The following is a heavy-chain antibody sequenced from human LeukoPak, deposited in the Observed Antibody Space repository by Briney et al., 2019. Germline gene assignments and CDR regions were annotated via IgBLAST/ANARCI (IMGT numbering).Heavy chain of an antibody. J-gene: IGHJ4*02. CDR1: GDSMSTYY. CDR3: AREVGCSGGTCSPFDY. CDR2: ISYNRGT. Sequence: SETLSLTCTVSGDSMSTYYWSWIRQPPGEGLEWIGFISYNRGTNHNPSLKSRVTISLDTPQNQFSLRLSSVTAADTAVYYCAREVGCSGGTCSPFDYWGQGILVTVSS. V-gene: IGHV4-59*01. D-gene: IGHD2-15*01.